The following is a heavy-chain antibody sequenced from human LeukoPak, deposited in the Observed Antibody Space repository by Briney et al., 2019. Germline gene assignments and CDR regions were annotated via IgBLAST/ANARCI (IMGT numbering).Heavy chain of an antibody. CDR1: GGSISSGGYY. D-gene: IGHD3-10*01. J-gene: IGHJ4*02. Sequence: PSETLFLTCTVSGGSISSGGYYWSWIRQHPGKGLEWIGYIYYSGSTYYNPSLKSRVTISVDTSKNQFSLKLSSVTAADTAVYYCARGRAYYYGSGSSHFDYWGQGTLVTVSS. CDR2: IYYSGST. CDR3: ARGRAYYYGSGSSHFDY. V-gene: IGHV4-31*03.